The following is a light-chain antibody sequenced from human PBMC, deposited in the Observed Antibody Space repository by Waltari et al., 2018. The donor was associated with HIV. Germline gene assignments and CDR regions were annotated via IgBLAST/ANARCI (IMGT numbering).Light chain of an antibody. CDR3: QQYGSSPQT. CDR1: QSVSSSH. CDR2: GAS. J-gene: IGKJ2*01. Sequence: EIVLTQSPGTLSLSTGGRATLSCRASQSVSSSHLAWYQQKPGQAPRLLIYGASSRATSIPDRFSGSGSGTDFTLTISRLEPEDFAVYYCQQYGSSPQTFGQGTKLEIK. V-gene: IGKV3-20*01.